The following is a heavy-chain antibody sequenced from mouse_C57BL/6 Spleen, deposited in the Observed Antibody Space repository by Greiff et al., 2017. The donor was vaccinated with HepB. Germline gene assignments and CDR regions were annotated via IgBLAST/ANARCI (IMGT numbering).Heavy chain of an antibody. CDR2: INYDGSST. CDR3: AREGYDYDVMDY. Sequence: EVNVVESEGGLVQPGSSMKLSCTASGFTFSDYYMAWVRQVPEKGLEWVANINYDGSSTYYLDSLKSRFIISRDNAKNILYLQMSSLKSEDTATYYCAREGYDYDVMDYWGQGTSVTVSS. CDR1: GFTFSDYY. D-gene: IGHD2-4*01. J-gene: IGHJ4*01. V-gene: IGHV5-16*01.